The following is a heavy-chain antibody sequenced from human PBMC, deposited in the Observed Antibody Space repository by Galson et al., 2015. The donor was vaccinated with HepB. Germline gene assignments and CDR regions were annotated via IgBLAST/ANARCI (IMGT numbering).Heavy chain of an antibody. J-gene: IGHJ4*02. CDR1: GFTFRSYA. CDR3: ASTLRGISVAATVN. V-gene: IGHV3-23*01. Sequence: SLRLSCAASGFTFRSYAMSWVRQAPGKGLEWVSAISSDGRGTFYVDSVKGRFTISRDDSKNTLYLQMNGLRVEDTAVYYCASTLRGISVAATVNWGQGTLVTVSS. D-gene: IGHD6-19*01. CDR2: ISSDGRGT.